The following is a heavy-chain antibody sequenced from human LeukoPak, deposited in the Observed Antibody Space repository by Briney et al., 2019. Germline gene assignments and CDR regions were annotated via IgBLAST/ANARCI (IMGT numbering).Heavy chain of an antibody. J-gene: IGHJ4*02. CDR3: ARDHYGSGSYTDY. CDR2: IYYSGST. CDR1: GGSISSGGYY. V-gene: IGHV4-31*03. Sequence: PSQTLSLTCTVSGGSISSGGYYWSWIRQHPGKGLEWIGYIYYSGSTYYNPSLKSRVTISVDTSKNQFSLKLSSVAAADTAVYYCARDHYGSGSYTDYWGQGTLVTVFS. D-gene: IGHD3-10*01.